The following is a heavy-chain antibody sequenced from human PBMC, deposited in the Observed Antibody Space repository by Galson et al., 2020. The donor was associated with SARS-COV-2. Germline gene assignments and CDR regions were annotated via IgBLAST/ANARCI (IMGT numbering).Heavy chain of an antibody. D-gene: IGHD1-26*01. V-gene: IGHV4-38-2*02. J-gene: IGHJ6*03. CDR1: GYSISSGYY. Sequence: SETLSLTCTVSGYSISSGYYWGWIRQPPGKGLEWIGSIYHSGSTYYNPSLKSRVTISVDTSKNQFSLKLSSVTAADTAVYYCARVRYLEPTYYYYYYMDVWGKGTTVTVSS. CDR2: IYHSGST. CDR3: ARVRYLEPTYYYYYYMDV.